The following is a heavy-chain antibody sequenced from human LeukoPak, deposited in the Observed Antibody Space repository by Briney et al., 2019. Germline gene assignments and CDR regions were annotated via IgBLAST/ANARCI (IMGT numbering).Heavy chain of an antibody. J-gene: IGHJ2*01. Sequence: SETLSLTCTVSGGSISSYYWSWIRQPPGKGLEWIGYIYYSGSTNYNPSLKSRVTISVDTSKNQFSVKLSSVTAADTAVYYCARVGYCSHGSCLRLDWYFDLWGRGTLVTVSS. CDR2: IYYSGST. CDR1: GGSISSYY. V-gene: IGHV4-59*08. D-gene: IGHD2-15*01. CDR3: ARVGYCSHGSCLRLDWYFDL.